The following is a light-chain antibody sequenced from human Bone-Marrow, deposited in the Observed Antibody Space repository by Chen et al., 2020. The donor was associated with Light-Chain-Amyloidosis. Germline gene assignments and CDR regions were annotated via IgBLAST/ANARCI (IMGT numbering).Light chain of an antibody. J-gene: IGLJ3*02. CDR3: CSYAGSSTWV. CDR2: EGS. Sequence: QSALTQPASVSGSPGQSLTISCPGTSSDVGSYNLGSWYQQPPGKAPKLMIYEGSKRPSGVSNRFSGSKSGTTASLTISGLQAEDEADYYCCSYAGSSTWVFGGGTKLTVL. CDR1: SSDVGSYNL. V-gene: IGLV2-23*01.